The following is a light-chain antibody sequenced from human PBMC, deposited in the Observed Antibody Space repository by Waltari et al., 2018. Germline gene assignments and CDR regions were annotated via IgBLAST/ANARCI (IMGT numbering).Light chain of an antibody. Sequence: SSELTQDPVVSVAWGQTVGITVQGASLRSYYAGGYQHKPGQAPVLFIYGKNNRPSGIPYRFSGSSSGNTASLTITGAQAEDEADYYCNSRDSSGNHVVFGGGTKLTVL. CDR3: NSRDSSGNHVV. CDR2: GKN. V-gene: IGLV3-19*01. J-gene: IGLJ2*01. CDR1: SLRSYY.